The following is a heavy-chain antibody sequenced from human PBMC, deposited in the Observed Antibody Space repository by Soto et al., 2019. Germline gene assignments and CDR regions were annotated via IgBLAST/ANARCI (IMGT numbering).Heavy chain of an antibody. CDR3: AIMRVSYDSSGYYPRLYYYYGMDV. CDR2: INPSGGST. Sequence: ASVTVSCKACGYTFTTHAMHWVRQAPGQGLEWMGIINPSGGSTSYAQKFQGRVTMTRDTSTSTVYMELSSLRSEDTAVYYCAIMRVSYDSSGYYPRLYYYYGMDVWGQGTTVTAP. J-gene: IGHJ6*02. V-gene: IGHV1-46*01. D-gene: IGHD3-22*01. CDR1: GYTFTTHA.